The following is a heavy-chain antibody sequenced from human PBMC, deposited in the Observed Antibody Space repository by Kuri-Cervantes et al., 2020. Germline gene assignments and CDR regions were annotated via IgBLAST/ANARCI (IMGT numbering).Heavy chain of an antibody. J-gene: IGHJ4*02. CDR3: AGGRSITMVQGVIRGGDY. CDR2: ISYDGSNK. CDR1: GFTFSSYA. Sequence: GESLKISCAASGFTFSSYAMHWVRQAPGKGLEWVAVISYDGSNKYYADSVKGRFTISRDNSKNTLYLQMNSLRAEDTAVYYCAGGRSITMVQGVIRGGDYWGQGTLVTVSS. V-gene: IGHV3-30-3*01. D-gene: IGHD3-10*01.